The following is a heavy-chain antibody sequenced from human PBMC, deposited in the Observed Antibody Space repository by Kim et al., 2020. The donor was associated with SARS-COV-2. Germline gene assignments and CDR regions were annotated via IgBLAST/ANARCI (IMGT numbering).Heavy chain of an antibody. D-gene: IGHD1-26*01. CDR3: ATLSGSFFWNWFDP. V-gene: IGHV4-59*13. CDR1: GGSITGYY. CDR2: IFSSGSA. Sequence: SETLSLTCTVSGGSITGYYWSWLRQPPGKGLEWIGYIFSSGSAKYSPSLKSRVTISVDTSKSLLSLKLNSVTAADTAAYYCATLSGSFFWNWFDPWGQGT. J-gene: IGHJ5*02.